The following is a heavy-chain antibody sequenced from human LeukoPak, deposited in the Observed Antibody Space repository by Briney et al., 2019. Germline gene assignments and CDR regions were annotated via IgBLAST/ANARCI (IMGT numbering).Heavy chain of an antibody. D-gene: IGHD7-27*01. Sequence: GGSLGLSCAASGFTVSSNYMSWVRQAPGKGLEWVSVIYSGGSTYYADSVKGRFTISRDNSKNTLYLQMNSLRAEDTAVYYCARGPGDPVDYWGQGTLVTVSS. CDR2: IYSGGST. CDR3: ARGPGDPVDY. V-gene: IGHV3-53*01. CDR1: GFTVSSNY. J-gene: IGHJ4*02.